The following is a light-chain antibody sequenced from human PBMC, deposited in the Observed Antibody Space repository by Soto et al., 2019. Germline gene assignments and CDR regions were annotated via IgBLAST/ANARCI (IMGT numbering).Light chain of an antibody. CDR1: QSVNSN. J-gene: IGKJ1*01. Sequence: EIVMTQSPATLSVSPGERATLSCRASQSVNSNLAWYQQKPGQPPRLLIYGASTRATGIPARFSGSGSGTEFTLTISSLQSEDFALYFCPQYNKWRTFGQGTKVEIK. CDR2: GAS. V-gene: IGKV3-15*01. CDR3: PQYNKWRT.